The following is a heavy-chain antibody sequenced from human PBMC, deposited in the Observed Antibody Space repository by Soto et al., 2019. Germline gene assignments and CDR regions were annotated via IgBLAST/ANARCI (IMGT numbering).Heavy chain of an antibody. CDR2: INTDGSGT. J-gene: IGHJ5*01. CDR3: ARECPGSQDFFDC. D-gene: IGHD3-10*02. Sequence: GGSLRLSCAASGFTFSTYWMHWVRQAPGKGLEWISRINTDGSGTSYADPVKGRFTISRDNAKNTLYLQMNSLRAEDMAVYYCARECPGSQDFFDCWGQRSLVIGSS. CDR1: GFTFSTYW. V-gene: IGHV3-74*01.